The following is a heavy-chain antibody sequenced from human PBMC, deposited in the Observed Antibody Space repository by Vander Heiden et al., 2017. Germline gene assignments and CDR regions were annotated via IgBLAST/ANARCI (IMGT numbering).Heavy chain of an antibody. D-gene: IGHD6-19*01. Sequence: EVQLVESGGGLIQPGGSVRLSFPASGFPVGSNYMDWVRQDPGKGLEWVSIIYSTGNTYYADSVKGRFTISRDNSKNTLYLQMNSLRAEDTAVYYCAWSSIAVAGTLNYWGQGTLVTVSS. CDR1: GFPVGSNY. CDR3: AWSSIAVAGTLNY. CDR2: IYSTGNT. J-gene: IGHJ4*02. V-gene: IGHV3-53*01.